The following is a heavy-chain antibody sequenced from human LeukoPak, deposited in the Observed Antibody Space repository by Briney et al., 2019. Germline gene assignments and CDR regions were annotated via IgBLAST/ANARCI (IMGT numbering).Heavy chain of an antibody. J-gene: IGHJ4*02. CDR3: AREGTYYDSSGYYF. Sequence: SVKVSCKASGGTFSSYAISWVRQAPGQGLEWMGGIIPIFGTANYAQKFQGRVTITADESASTAYMELSSLRSEDTAVYYCAREGTYYDSSGYYFWGQGTLVTVSS. V-gene: IGHV1-69*13. D-gene: IGHD3-22*01. CDR2: IIPIFGTA. CDR1: GGTFSSYA.